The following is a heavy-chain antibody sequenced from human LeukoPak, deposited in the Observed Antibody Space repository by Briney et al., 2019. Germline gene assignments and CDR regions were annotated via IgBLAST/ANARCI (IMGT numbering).Heavy chain of an antibody. D-gene: IGHD4-17*01. J-gene: IGHJ4*02. CDR1: GGSFSGYY. V-gene: IGHV4-34*01. CDR3: ARDFNGDTSVANFDY. Sequence: SETLSLTCAVYGGSFSGYYWSWIRQPPGKGLEWIGEINHSGSTNYNPSLKSRVTISVDTSKNQFSLKLSSVTAADTAVYYCARDFNGDTSVANFDYWGQGTLVTVSS. CDR2: INHSGST.